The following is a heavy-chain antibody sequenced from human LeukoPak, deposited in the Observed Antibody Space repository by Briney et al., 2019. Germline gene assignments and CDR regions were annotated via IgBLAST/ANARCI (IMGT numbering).Heavy chain of an antibody. Sequence: SETLSLTCTVSGYSISSGYYWGWIRQPPGKGLEWIGSIYHSGSTYYNPSLKSRVTISVDTSKNQFSLKLSSVTAADTAVYYCATQITGTTYYWGQGTLVTVSS. D-gene: IGHD1-7*01. CDR3: ATQITGTTYY. V-gene: IGHV4-38-2*02. J-gene: IGHJ4*02. CDR1: GYSISSGYY. CDR2: IYHSGST.